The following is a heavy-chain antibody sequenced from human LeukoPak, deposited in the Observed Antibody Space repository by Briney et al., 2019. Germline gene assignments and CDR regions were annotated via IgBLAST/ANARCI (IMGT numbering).Heavy chain of an antibody. Sequence: GGSLRLSCAASGFTFSDYYMSWIRQAPGKGLEWVSYISSSGSTIYYADSVKGRFTISRDNAKNSLYLQMNSLRAEDTAVYYCARANYYGSGSYYSDYYYYMDVWGKGTTVTISS. CDR3: ARANYYGSGSYYSDYYYYMDV. V-gene: IGHV3-11*04. CDR1: GFTFSDYY. D-gene: IGHD3-10*01. CDR2: ISSSGSTI. J-gene: IGHJ6*03.